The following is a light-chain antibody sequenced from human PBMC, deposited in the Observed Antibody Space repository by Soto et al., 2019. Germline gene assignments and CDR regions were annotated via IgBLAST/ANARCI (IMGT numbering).Light chain of an antibody. J-gene: IGKJ1*01. V-gene: IGKV1-5*01. CDR3: QHYNSYSEA. CDR2: DAS. CDR1: QSISSW. Sequence: DIQMTQSPSALSASVVDGFTVSFRASQSISSWLAWYQQKPGKAPKLLIYDASSLESGVPSRFSGSGSGTEFTLTISSLQPDDFATYYCQHYNSYSEAFGQGTKV.